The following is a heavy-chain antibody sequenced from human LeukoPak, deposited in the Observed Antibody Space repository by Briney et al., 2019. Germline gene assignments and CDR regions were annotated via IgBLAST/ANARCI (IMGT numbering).Heavy chain of an antibody. CDR2: IYYSGTT. Sequence: ASETLSLTCTVSGGSISSYYWSWIRQPPGKGLEWIGYIYYSGTTNYNPSLKSRVTLSVDTSKNQFSLKLSSVTTADTAVYYCARDSPVPKIWGQGTMVTVSS. V-gene: IGHV4-59*01. CDR1: GGSISSYY. CDR3: ARDSPVPKI. J-gene: IGHJ3*02.